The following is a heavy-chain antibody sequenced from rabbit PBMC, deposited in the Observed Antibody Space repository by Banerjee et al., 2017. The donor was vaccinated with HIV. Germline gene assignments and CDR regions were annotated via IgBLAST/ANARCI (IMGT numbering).Heavy chain of an antibody. CDR1: GFSFSNKYV. CDR3: ARDLWYPLNL. D-gene: IGHD7-1*01. V-gene: IGHV1S45*01. Sequence: QEQLVESGGGLVKPGASLTLSCKASGFSFSNKYVMCWVRQAPGKGLEWIACINTSSGNNVYATWAKGRFTISRTSWTTVTLQMTSLTAADTATNFCARDLWYPLNLWGPGTLVTVS. J-gene: IGHJ4*01. CDR2: INTSSGNN.